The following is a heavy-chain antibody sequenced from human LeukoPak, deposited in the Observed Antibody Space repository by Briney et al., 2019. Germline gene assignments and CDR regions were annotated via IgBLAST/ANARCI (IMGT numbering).Heavy chain of an antibody. CDR2: IYSGGST. Sequence: PGWSLRLSCAASGFTVSSNYMTWVRQAPGKGLEWVSVIYSGGSTNYADSVKGRFTISRDNSKNTLYLQMNSLRAEDTAVYYCARDHCSGGSCYSAYWGQGTLVTVSS. V-gene: IGHV3-53*01. CDR3: ARDHCSGGSCYSAY. CDR1: GFTVSSNY. D-gene: IGHD2-15*01. J-gene: IGHJ4*02.